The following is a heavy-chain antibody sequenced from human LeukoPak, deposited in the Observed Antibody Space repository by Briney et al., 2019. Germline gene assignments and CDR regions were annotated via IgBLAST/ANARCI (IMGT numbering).Heavy chain of an antibody. J-gene: IGHJ4*02. CDR3: AKFVRGYCSSTSCSYFDH. V-gene: IGHV3-23*01. D-gene: IGHD2-2*01. Sequence: PGGSLRLSCAASGLTFSSYAMSWVRQAPGKGLEWVSAISGSGGSTYYADSVKGRFTISRDNSKNTLYLQMNSLRAEDTAVYYCAKFVRGYCSSTSCSYFDHWGQGTLVTVSS. CDR2: ISGSGGST. CDR1: GLTFSSYA.